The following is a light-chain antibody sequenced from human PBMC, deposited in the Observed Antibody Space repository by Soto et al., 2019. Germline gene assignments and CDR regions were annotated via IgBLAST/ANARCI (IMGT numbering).Light chain of an antibody. CDR3: LHCGASWT. V-gene: IGKV3-20*01. J-gene: IGKJ1*01. Sequence: EIVWTQSPGTLSLSPGERATLSCRASPSVSSSDLAWYKQKPGQAPRLLIYGASSRATGIPDRFSGSGSGTDFTLTVRRLEPEDFAVDDCLHCGASWTFGQGTKVDIK. CDR2: GAS. CDR1: PSVSSSD.